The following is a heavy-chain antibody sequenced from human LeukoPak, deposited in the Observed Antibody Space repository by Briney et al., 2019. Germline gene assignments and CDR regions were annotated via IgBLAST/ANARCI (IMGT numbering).Heavy chain of an antibody. CDR1: GGSISSSSYY. J-gene: IGHJ4*02. V-gene: IGHV4-39*01. D-gene: IGHD2-2*02. Sequence: SETLSLTCTVSGGSISSSSYYWGWIRQPPGKGLEWIGSIYYSGSTYYNPSLKSRVTISVDTPKNQFSLKLSSVTAADTAVYYCARHRVCSSTSCYSRAFDYWGQGTLVTVSS. CDR2: IYYSGST. CDR3: ARHRVCSSTSCYSRAFDY.